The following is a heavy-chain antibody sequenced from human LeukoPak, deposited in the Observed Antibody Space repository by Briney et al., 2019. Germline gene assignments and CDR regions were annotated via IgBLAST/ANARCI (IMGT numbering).Heavy chain of an antibody. V-gene: IGHV1-18*01. D-gene: IGHD1-26*01. CDR1: GYTFTSYG. Sequence: ASVKVSCKASGYTFTSYGISWVRQAPGQGLEWMGWISAYNGNTNYAQKLQGRVTMTTDTSTSTAYMELRSLRSDDTAVYYCARDWGISWEPEYYYYYMDVWGKGTTVTVSS. CDR3: ARDWGISWEPEYYYYYMDV. J-gene: IGHJ6*03. CDR2: ISAYNGNT.